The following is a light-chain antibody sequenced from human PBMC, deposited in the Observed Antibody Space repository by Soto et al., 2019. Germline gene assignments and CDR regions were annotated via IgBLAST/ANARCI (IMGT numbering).Light chain of an antibody. CDR2: DVD. J-gene: IGLJ1*01. CDR3: VSFAGGTYV. CDR1: SSDVGAYIF. V-gene: IGLV2-8*01. Sequence: QSALTQPPSASVSPGHSVTISCTGTSSDVGAYIFVSWYQQHPGKAPKLMIYDVDRRPPGVPDRFFGSKSGNTASLTVSGLQAEDEADYYCVSFAGGTYVFGTGTKATVL.